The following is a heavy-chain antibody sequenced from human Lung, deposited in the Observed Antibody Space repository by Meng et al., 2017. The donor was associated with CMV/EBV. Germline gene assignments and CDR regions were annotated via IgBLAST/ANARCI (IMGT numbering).Heavy chain of an antibody. D-gene: IGHD6-13*01. CDR1: EFTFSNYA. J-gene: IGHJ4*02. CDR2: ITASGGST. Sequence: GESXKISCAASEFTFSNYAMSWVRQAPGRGLEWVSAITASGGSTYYTDSVKGRFTVSRDNSKNTLYLQMNNLRAEDTAVFYRAKAFSASWYREYYDYWGQGXLVTVSS. CDR3: AKAFSASWYREYYDY. V-gene: IGHV3-23*01.